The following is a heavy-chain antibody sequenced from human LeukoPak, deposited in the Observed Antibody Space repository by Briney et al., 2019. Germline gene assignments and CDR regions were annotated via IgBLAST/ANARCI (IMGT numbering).Heavy chain of an antibody. CDR1: GFTFSSYG. D-gene: IGHD2-2*02. CDR3: ATRGYCSSTSCYTPDY. CDR2: IRYDGSNK. V-gene: IGHV3-30*02. J-gene: IGHJ4*02. Sequence: GGSLRLSCAASGFTFSSYGMHWVRQAPGKGLEWVAFIRYDGSNKYHADSVKGRFTISRDNSKNTLYLQMNSLRAEDTAVYYCATRGYCSSTSCYTPDYWGQGTLVTVSS.